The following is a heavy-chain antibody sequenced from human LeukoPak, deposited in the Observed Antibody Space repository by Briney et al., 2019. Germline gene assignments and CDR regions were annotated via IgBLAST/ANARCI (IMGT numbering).Heavy chain of an antibody. D-gene: IGHD5-12*01. CDR1: GFTFSSYW. V-gene: IGHV3-74*01. CDR2: INSDGSST. Sequence: GGSLRLSCAASGFTFSSYWMHWVRQAPGKGLVWVSRINSDGSSTSYADSVKGRFTISRDNAKNTLYLQMNSLRAEDTAIYYCAKDDDWLRFEHWGRGTPVSVSS. J-gene: IGHJ4*02. CDR3: AKDDDWLRFEH.